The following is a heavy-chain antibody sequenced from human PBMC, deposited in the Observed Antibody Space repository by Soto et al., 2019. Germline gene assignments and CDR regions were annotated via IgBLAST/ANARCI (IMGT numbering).Heavy chain of an antibody. CDR1: GFTVSSNY. Sequence: DVQLVESGGGLVQPGGSLRLSCAASGFTVSSNYMSWVRQAPGKGLEWVSVIYSGGSTYYADSVKGRFTISRVNSKNTLYLQMNSLRAEDTAVYYCARAYCSGGSCYPYYFDYWGQGTLVTVSS. CDR2: IYSGGST. V-gene: IGHV3-66*01. D-gene: IGHD2-15*01. J-gene: IGHJ4*02. CDR3: ARAYCSGGSCYPYYFDY.